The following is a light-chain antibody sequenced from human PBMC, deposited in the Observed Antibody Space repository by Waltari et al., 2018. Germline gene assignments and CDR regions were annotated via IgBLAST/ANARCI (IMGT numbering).Light chain of an antibody. CDR3: AAWDDSLNGVV. CDR1: SSNIGSNT. V-gene: IGLV1-44*01. J-gene: IGLJ2*01. Sequence: QSVLTPPPSASGTPGQRVTISCSGSSSNIGSNTVNWYQQLPGTAPKLLIYRNNQRPSGVPDRFSGSKSGTSASLAISGLQSEDEADYYCAAWDDSLNGVVFGGGTKLTVL. CDR2: RNN.